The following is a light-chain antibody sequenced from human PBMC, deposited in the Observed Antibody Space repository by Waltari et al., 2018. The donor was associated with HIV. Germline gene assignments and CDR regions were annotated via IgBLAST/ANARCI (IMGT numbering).Light chain of an antibody. CDR1: QNVGSN. CDR2: GTY. J-gene: IGKJ2*01. CDR3: QYNNWPYN. V-gene: IGKV3-15*01. Sequence: EIVMTQSPATLSVSPGERVTLSCRASQNVGSNLAWYQQRPGQAPRVLIYGTYTTAPGVPARFSGSGSGTAFTLTISSLQSEDFAIYFCQYNNWPYNFGQGTKLEI.